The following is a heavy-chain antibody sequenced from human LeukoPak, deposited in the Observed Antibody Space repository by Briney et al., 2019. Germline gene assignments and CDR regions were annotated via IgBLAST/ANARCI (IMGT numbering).Heavy chain of an antibody. D-gene: IGHD1-7*01. CDR1: DGSISSSSYY. CDR2: IYYSGST. V-gene: IGHV4-39*01. CDR3: ARHSRRGYNWNYIG. J-gene: IGHJ4*02. Sequence: PSETLSLTCTVSDGSISSSSYYWGWIRQPTGKGLEWIGSIYYSGSTYYNPSLKSRVTISVDTSKHQFSLKLSSVTAAHTAVYYCARHSRRGYNWNYIGWGQGTLVTVSS.